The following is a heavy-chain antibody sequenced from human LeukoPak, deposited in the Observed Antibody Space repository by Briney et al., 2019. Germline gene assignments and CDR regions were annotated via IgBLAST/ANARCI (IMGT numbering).Heavy chain of an antibody. D-gene: IGHD3-3*01. CDR3: ARDRSYDFWSGYYHFDY. J-gene: IGHJ4*02. Sequence: PSETLSLTCTVSGGSISSYYWSWIRQPAGKGLEWIGRIYTSGSTNYNPSLKSRVTMSVDTSKNQFSLKLSSVTAADTAVYYCARDRSYDFWSGYYHFDYWGQGTLVTVSS. CDR1: GGSISSYY. CDR2: IYTSGST. V-gene: IGHV4-4*07.